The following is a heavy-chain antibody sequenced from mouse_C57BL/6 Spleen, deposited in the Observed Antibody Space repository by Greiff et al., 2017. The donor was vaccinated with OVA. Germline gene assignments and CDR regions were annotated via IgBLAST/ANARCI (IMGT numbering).Heavy chain of an antibody. Sequence: AQLQQSGPELVKPGASVKISCKASGYAFSSSWMNWVKQRPGKGLEWIGRIYPGDGDTNYNGKFKGKATLTADKSSSTAYMQLSSLTSEDSAVYFCARSAYAMDYWGQGTSVTVSS. CDR2: IYPGDGDT. V-gene: IGHV1-82*01. J-gene: IGHJ4*01. CDR1: GYAFSSSW. CDR3: ARSAYAMDY.